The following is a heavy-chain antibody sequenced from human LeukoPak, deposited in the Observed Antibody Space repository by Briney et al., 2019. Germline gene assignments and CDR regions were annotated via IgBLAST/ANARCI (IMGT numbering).Heavy chain of an antibody. V-gene: IGHV3-7*01. CDR2: IKEEVSEK. J-gene: IGHJ4*02. CDR1: GFTFSNYW. D-gene: IGHD7-27*01. Sequence: GGSLRLSCAASGFTFSNYWMSWVRQVPGRGVEWVANIKEEVSEKYYADSVKGRFTISRDNAKNTLYLQMNSLRVEDTALYYCARMKNWGLWDYWGQGTLVTVSS. CDR3: ARMKNWGLWDY.